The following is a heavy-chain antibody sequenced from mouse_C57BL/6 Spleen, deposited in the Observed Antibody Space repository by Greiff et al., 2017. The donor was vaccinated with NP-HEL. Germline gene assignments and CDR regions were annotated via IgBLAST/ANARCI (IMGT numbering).Heavy chain of an antibody. Sequence: VQLQQSGPELVKPGASVKMSCKASGYTFTDYNMHWVKQSHGKSLEWIGYINPNNGGTSYNQKFKGKATLTVNKSSSTAYMELRSLTSEDSAVYYCARLRRYYGNYGGYFDVWGTGTTVTVSS. V-gene: IGHV1-22*01. J-gene: IGHJ1*03. CDR3: ARLRRYYGNYGGYFDV. CDR2: INPNNGGT. D-gene: IGHD2-1*01. CDR1: GYTFTDYN.